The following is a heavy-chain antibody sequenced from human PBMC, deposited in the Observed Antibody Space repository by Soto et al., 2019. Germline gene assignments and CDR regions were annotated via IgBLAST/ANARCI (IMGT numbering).Heavy chain of an antibody. CDR3: ASFYYGSGSSDY. CDR1: GDSVSSNSAA. D-gene: IGHD3-10*01. V-gene: IGHV6-1*01. CDR2: TYYRSKWYT. J-gene: IGHJ4*02. Sequence: SQTLSLTCAISGDSVSSNSAAWNWIRQSPSRGLEWLGRTYYRSKWYTDYAVSVKSRIIINPDTSKNQVSLQLNSVTPEDTAVYYCASFYYGSGSSDYWGQGTLVTVSS.